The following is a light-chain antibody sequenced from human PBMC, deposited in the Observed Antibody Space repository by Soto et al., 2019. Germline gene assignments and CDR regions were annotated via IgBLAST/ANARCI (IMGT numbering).Light chain of an antibody. CDR1: QRVSSRY. CDR3: QQDGRPPVT. CDR2: GAS. J-gene: IGKJ1*01. Sequence: EIVLTQSPGTLSFCPGERATLSGRASQRVSSRYLAWYQQKPGQAPRLLIYGASSRATGIPDRFSGSGSGSDFTLTISRLEHADVAVYYCQQDGRPPVTVGQGTQVEIK. V-gene: IGKV3-20*01.